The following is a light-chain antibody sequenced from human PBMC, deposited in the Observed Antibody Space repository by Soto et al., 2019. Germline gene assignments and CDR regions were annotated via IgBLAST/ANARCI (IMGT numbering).Light chain of an antibody. CDR2: DAS. J-gene: IGKJ2*01. V-gene: IGKV3-20*01. CDR3: QQYGSSPYT. CDR1: QSVSSSY. Sequence: EIVLTQSPGTLSLSPGERATLSCRASQSVSSSYLAWYQQKPGQAPRLLIYDASSRATGIPDTFSGSGSGTDFPLTISGLEPEDFAVYFAQQYGSSPYTFGQGTKLEIK.